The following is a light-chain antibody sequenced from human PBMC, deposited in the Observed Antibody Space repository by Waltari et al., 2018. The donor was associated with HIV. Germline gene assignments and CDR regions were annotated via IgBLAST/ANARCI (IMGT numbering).Light chain of an antibody. J-gene: IGLJ2*01. V-gene: IGLV2-14*01. Sequence: QSPLTQPASVSGSPGQSITISCTGTSSDVGGYNYVSWYQQHPGKAPKLMIYEVSNRPSGVSNRFSGSKSGNTASLTISGLQAEDEADYYCSSYTSSSPVVFGGGTKLTVL. CDR1: SSDVGGYNY. CDR2: EVS. CDR3: SSYTSSSPVV.